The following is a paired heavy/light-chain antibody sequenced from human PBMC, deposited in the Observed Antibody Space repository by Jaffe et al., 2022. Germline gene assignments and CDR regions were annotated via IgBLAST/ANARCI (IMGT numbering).Heavy chain of an antibody. J-gene: IGHJ5*02. D-gene: IGHD6-19*01. CDR3: AKDPGKQWLVLSNHPHMYNWFDP. CDR2: IRYDGSNK. Sequence: QVQLVESGGGVVQPGGSLRLSCAASGFTFSSYGMHWVRQAPGKGLEWVAFIRYDGSNKYYADSVKGRFTISRDNSKNTLYLQMNSLRAEDTAVYYCAKDPGKQWLVLSNHPHMYNWFDPWGQGTLVTVSS. V-gene: IGHV3-30*02. CDR1: GFTFSSYG.
Light chain of an antibody. Sequence: AIRMTQSPSSFSASTGDRVTITCRASQGISSYLAWYQQKPGKAPKLLIYAASTLQSGVPSRFSGSGSGTDFTLTISCLQSEDFATYYCQQYYSYPLLTFGGGTKVEIK. V-gene: IGKV1-8*01. CDR3: QQYYSYPLLT. CDR2: AAS. J-gene: IGKJ4*01. CDR1: QGISSY.